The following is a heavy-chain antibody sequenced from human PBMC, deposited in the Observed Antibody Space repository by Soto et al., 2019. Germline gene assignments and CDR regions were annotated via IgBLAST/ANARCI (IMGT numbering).Heavy chain of an antibody. Sequence: PGGSLRLSCEASGFRFNNAWMSLIRQAPGKGLEWVGRIKSKTDGGTIDYAAPVKGRLTISRDDSKNTLYLQMNSLKNEDTAVYYCSFQESTKVTTFEYWCHGTLVTVSS. D-gene: IGHD4-17*01. V-gene: IGHV3-15*01. CDR3: SFQESTKVTTFEY. CDR1: GFRFNNAW. CDR2: IKSKTDGGTI. J-gene: IGHJ4*01.